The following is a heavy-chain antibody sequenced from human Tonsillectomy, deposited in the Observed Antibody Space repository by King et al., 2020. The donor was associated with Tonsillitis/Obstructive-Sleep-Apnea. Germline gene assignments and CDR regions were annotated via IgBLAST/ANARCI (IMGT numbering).Heavy chain of an antibody. CDR3: AKSSRFDP. V-gene: IGHV4-34*01. CDR1: GGSFSAYY. CDR2: INHSGRT. Sequence: VQLQQWGAGLLKPSETLSLTCAVYGGSFSAYYWNWIRQPPGKGLEWIGEINHSGRTNYNPSLKSRVIISVDTSKNQFSLKLSSVTAADTAVYYCAKSSRFDPWVQGTLVTVSS. J-gene: IGHJ5*02.